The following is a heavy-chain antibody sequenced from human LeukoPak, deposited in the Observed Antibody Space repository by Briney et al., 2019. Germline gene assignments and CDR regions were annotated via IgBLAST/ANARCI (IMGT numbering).Heavy chain of an antibody. J-gene: IGHJ3*02. CDR3: ARVNCGGDCYSDRGAFDI. CDR2: IIPIFGTA. CDR1: GYTFTSYY. D-gene: IGHD2-21*02. Sequence: ASVKVSCKASGYTFTSYYMHWVRQAPGQGLEWMGGIIPIFGTANYAQKFQGRVTITADDSTSTAYMELSSLRSEDTAVYYCARVNCGGDCYSDRGAFDIWGQGTMVTVSS. V-gene: IGHV1-69*13.